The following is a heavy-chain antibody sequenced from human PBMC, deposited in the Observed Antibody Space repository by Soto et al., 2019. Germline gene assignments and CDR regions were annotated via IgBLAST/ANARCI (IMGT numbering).Heavy chain of an antibody. CDR2: IIPIFGTA. J-gene: IGHJ6*02. V-gene: IGHV1-69*01. D-gene: IGHD6-19*01. Sequence: QAQLEQSGGEVKKPGSSVKVSCKASRVAFSKFIVTWVRQAPGLGLEWVGGIIPIFGTANYAQTFQGRVTLTADESTSTSSMEVNNLRSEDTAVYYCAKVRYSSPMGYYYGMDVWGQGTTVTVSS. CDR3: AKVRYSSPMGYYYGMDV. CDR1: RVAFSKFI.